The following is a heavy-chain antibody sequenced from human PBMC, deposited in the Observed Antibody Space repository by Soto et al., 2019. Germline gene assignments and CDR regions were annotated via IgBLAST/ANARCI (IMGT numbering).Heavy chain of an antibody. CDR2: ISYDGSNK. V-gene: IGHV3-30-3*01. J-gene: IGHJ6*02. D-gene: IGHD2-21*01. CDR1: GFTFSSYA. CDR3: ARNHGGISLYYHGMDV. Sequence: QVQRVESGGGVVQPGRSLRLSCAASGFTFSSYAMHWVRQAPGQGLEWVALISYDGSNKYYADSVKGRFTISRDNFKNMPHLHMNSMRSVDTALYHCARNHGGISLYYHGMDVWGQGTTVTVSS.